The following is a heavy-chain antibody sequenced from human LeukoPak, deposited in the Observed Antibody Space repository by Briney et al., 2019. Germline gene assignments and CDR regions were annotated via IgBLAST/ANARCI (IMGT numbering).Heavy chain of an antibody. V-gene: IGHV4-59*11. J-gene: IGHJ5*02. CDR3: AVQIAVAGMDWFDP. CDR1: GGSISSHY. D-gene: IGHD6-19*01. CDR2: IYYSGST. Sequence: PSETLSLTCTVSGGSISSHYWSWIRQPPGKGLEWIGYIYYSGSTNYNPSLKSRVTISVDTSKNQFSLKLSSVTAADTAVYYCAVQIAVAGMDWFDPWGQGTLVTVSS.